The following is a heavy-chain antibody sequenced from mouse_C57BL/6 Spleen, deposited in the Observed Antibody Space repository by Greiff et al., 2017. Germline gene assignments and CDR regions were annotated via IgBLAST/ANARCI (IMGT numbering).Heavy chain of an antibody. J-gene: IGHJ2*01. CDR3: AGIPWRSVVATDD. Sequence: QVQLKESGPELVKPGASVKISCKASGYAFSSSWMNWVKQRPGKGLEWIGRIYPGDGDTNYNGKFKGKATLTADKSSSTAYMQLSSLTSADSAVSYCAGIPWRSVVATDDWGQGTTLTVSS. CDR1: GYAFSSSW. D-gene: IGHD1-1*01. V-gene: IGHV1-82*01. CDR2: IYPGDGDT.